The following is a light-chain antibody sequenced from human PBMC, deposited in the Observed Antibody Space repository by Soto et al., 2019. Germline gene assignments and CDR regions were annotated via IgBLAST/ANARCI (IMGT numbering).Light chain of an antibody. Sequence: EIVLTQSPGTLSLSPGERATLSCRASQSVRNNYLAWYQQKPGQAPRLLIYGASSRATGIPDRFTGSGSGTDFTLTISRLEPEDFAVYFCQQFGNSPWTFGQGTKVEI. J-gene: IGKJ1*01. CDR3: QQFGNSPWT. V-gene: IGKV3-20*01. CDR2: GAS. CDR1: QSVRNNY.